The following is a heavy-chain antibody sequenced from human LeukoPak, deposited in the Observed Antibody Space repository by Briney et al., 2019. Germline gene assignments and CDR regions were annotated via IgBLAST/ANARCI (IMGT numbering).Heavy chain of an antibody. V-gene: IGHV4-59*01. CDR1: GGSISSYF. Sequence: SSETLSLTCTVSGGSISSYFWSWIRQPPGKGLEWIGYIYYSGSTNYNPSLKSRVTTSVDTSKNQFSLKLSSVTAADTAVYYCARGGGQFTVTTDPYYYYYMDVWGKGTTVTVSS. J-gene: IGHJ6*03. D-gene: IGHD4-11*01. CDR3: ARGGGQFTVTTDPYYYYYMDV. CDR2: IYYSGST.